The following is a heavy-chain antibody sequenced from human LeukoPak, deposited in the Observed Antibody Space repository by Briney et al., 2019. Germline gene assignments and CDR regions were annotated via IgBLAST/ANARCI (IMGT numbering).Heavy chain of an antibody. CDR3: ARGGDVDPPDY. D-gene: IGHD2-21*02. Sequence: SETLSLTCTVSGGSISSSSYYWGWIRQPPGKGLEWIGSIYYSGSTYYNPSLKSRVTISVDTSKNQFSLKLSSVTAADTAVYYCARGGDVDPPDYWGQGTLVTVSS. V-gene: IGHV4-39*07. CDR2: IYYSGST. CDR1: GGSISSSSYY. J-gene: IGHJ4*02.